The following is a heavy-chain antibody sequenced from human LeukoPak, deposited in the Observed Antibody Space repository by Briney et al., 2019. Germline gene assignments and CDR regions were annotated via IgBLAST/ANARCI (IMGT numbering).Heavy chain of an antibody. CDR1: GGTFSSYA. CDR3: ARVLGVNDAFDI. CDR2: IIPIFGTA. V-gene: IGHV1-69*13. D-gene: IGHD3-10*01. J-gene: IGHJ3*02. Sequence: SVKVSCKASGGTFSSYAISWVRQAPGQGLEWMGGIIPIFGTANYAQKFQGRVTITADESTSTAYMELSSLRSDDTAVYYCARVLGVNDAFDIWGQGTMVTVSS.